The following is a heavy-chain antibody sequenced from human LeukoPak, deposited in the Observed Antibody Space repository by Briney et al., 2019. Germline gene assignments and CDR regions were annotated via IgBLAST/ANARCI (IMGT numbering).Heavy chain of an antibody. J-gene: IGHJ4*02. V-gene: IGHV3-23*01. CDR1: GFTFSSYA. D-gene: IGHD1-1*01. Sequence: GGSLRLSCAASGFTFSSYAMSWVRQAPGKGLEWVSAISGSGGSTYYADSVKGRFTISRDNSKNTLYLQMNSLRAEDTAVYYCAKDHSAPIWNRYYFDYWGQGTLVTVSS. CDR2: ISGSGGST. CDR3: AKDHSAPIWNRYYFDY.